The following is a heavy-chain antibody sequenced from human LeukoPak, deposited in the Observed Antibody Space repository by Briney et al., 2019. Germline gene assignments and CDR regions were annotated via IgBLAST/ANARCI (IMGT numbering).Heavy chain of an antibody. Sequence: GGSLRLSCAASGFTFSSFWMSWVRQAPGKGLEWVANINQDGSEKNYVDSVKGRFTISRDNAENSLDLQMNSLRAEDMAVYYCARDAYCSGGTCYVYWGQGTLVTVSS. CDR2: INQDGSEK. CDR3: ARDAYCSGGTCYVY. J-gene: IGHJ4*02. D-gene: IGHD2-15*01. V-gene: IGHV3-7*01. CDR1: GFTFSSFW.